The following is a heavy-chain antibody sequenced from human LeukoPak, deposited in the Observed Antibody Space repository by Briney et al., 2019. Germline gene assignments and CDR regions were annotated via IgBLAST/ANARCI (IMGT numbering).Heavy chain of an antibody. D-gene: IGHD2-2*01. CDR1: GFTFDDYA. CDR2: INWNSGDV. Sequence: PGGSLTLSCAASGFTFDDYAMHWVRQAPGKGLEWVSGINWNSGDVGYADSVKGRFTISRDNAKNSLYLQMNSLRAEDTAVYYCARDGAVVPGIGVSWGQGTLVTVSS. J-gene: IGHJ5*02. CDR3: ARDGAVVPGIGVS. V-gene: IGHV3-9*01.